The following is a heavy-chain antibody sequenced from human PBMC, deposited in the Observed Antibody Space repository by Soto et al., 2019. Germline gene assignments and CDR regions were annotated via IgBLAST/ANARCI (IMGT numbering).Heavy chain of an antibody. V-gene: IGHV1-2*02. CDR1: GYTFTGNY. CDR2: INPNSGGT. D-gene: IGHD6-25*01. Sequence: QVQLVQSGAEVKKPGASVQVSCKASGYTFTGNYMHWVRQAPGQGLEWMGWINPNSGGTNYAQKFQGRVTVTRDTSISTAYMELSTLRSDDTAVYYCARDGDSSAPFDIWGQGTMVTVSS. J-gene: IGHJ3*02. CDR3: ARDGDSSAPFDI.